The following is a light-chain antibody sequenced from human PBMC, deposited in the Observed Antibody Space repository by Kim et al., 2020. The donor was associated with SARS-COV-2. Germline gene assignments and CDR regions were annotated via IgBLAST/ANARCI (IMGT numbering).Light chain of an antibody. V-gene: IGLV2-8*01. CDR3: TSYAGGNSYV. Sequence: QSALTQPPSASGSPGQSVTISCSGTSSDVGAYKYVSWYQQHPGKAPKLMIYEVNLRPSGVPDRFSGSKSGNTASLTVSGLQAEDEADYYCTSYAGGNSYVFGSGTKVTVL. J-gene: IGLJ1*01. CDR1: SSDVGAYKY. CDR2: EVN.